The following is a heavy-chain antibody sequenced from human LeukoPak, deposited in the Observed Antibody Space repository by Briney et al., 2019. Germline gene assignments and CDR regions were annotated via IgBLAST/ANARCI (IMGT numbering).Heavy chain of an antibody. Sequence: PSQTLSLTCTVSGGSISSGGYYWSWIRQHPGKGLEWIGYIYYSGSTYYNPSLKSRVTISVDTSKNQFSLKLSSVTAADTAVYYCARLARRGFEYFQHWGQGTLVTVSS. V-gene: IGHV4-31*03. CDR2: IYYSGST. CDR3: ARLARRGFEYFQH. D-gene: IGHD5-12*01. CDR1: GGSISSGGYY. J-gene: IGHJ1*01.